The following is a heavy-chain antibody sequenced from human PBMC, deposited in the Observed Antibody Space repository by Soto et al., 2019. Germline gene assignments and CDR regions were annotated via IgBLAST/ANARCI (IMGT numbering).Heavy chain of an antibody. D-gene: IGHD1-7*01. CDR1: GFTVSSNY. V-gene: IGHV3-66*01. Sequence: GGSLRLSCAASGFTVSSNYMSWVRQAPGKGLEWVSVIYSGGSTYYADSVKGRFTISRDNSKNTLYLQMNSLRAEDTAVYYCARGVGWNYGAFDIWGQGTMVTVSS. J-gene: IGHJ3*02. CDR2: IYSGGST. CDR3: ARGVGWNYGAFDI.